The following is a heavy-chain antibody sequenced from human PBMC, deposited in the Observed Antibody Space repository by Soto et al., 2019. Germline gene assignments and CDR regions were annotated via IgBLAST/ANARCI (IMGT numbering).Heavy chain of an antibody. D-gene: IGHD3-22*01. J-gene: IGHJ4*02. V-gene: IGHV1-69*01. CDR2: IMPMYDTA. Sequence: QVQLVQSGTEVKKPGSSVKVSCKASGDTFRNYVISWLRQAPGQGLEWMGGIMPMYDTANFALKFQGRVTISADESTTTVYMELSGLRSADTAMYYCARYWSSGTYYGAFDYWGQGTLVTVSS. CDR3: ARYWSSGTYYGAFDY. CDR1: GDTFRNYV.